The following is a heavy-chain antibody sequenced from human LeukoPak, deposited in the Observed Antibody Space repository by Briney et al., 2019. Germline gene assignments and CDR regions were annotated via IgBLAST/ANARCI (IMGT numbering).Heavy chain of an antibody. CDR1: GFTVSSNY. V-gene: IGHV3-66*01. CDR3: ARDGRAGSWYQYYYYYYGMDV. J-gene: IGHJ6*02. CDR2: IYSGGST. Sequence: PGGSLRRSRAASGFTVSSNYMSWVRQAPGKGLEWVSIIYSGGSTYYADSVKGRFTISRDNSKNTLYLQMNSLRAEDTAVYYCARDGRAGSWYQYYYYYYGMDVWGQGTTVTVSS. D-gene: IGHD6-13*01.